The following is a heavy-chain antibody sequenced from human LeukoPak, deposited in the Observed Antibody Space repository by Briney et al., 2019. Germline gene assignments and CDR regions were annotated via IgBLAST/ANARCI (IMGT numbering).Heavy chain of an antibody. CDR2: IYYNSKT. CDR3: ARSLTDNVETAMAPAGY. CDR1: GGSVSSTEYY. V-gene: IGHV4-39*01. Sequence: SETLSLTCAVSGGSVSSTEYYWGWIRQPPGKGLEWIANIYYNSKTNYNTSLKSRVTISVDTSKNQFSLKLSSVTAADTAVYYCARSLTDNVETAMAPAGYWGQGTLVTVSS. J-gene: IGHJ4*02. D-gene: IGHD5-18*01.